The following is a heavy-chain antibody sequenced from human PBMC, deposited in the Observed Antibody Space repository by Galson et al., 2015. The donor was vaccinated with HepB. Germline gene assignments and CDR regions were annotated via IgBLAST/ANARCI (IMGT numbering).Heavy chain of an antibody. Sequence: SLRLSCAASGFTFSSYGMHWVRQAPGKGLEWVAAIWYDGSNKHYADSVKGRLTISRENSKNTLYLQMNSLRAEDTAVYYCARDGRLIISGRYSMGLVDYWGQGTLVTVSS. CDR2: IWYDGSNK. V-gene: IGHV3-33*01. CDR3: ARDGRLIISGRYSMGLVDY. D-gene: IGHD1-26*01. J-gene: IGHJ4*02. CDR1: GFTFSSYG.